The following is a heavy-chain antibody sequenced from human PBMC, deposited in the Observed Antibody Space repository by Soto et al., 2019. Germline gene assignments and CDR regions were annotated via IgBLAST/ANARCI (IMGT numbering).Heavy chain of an antibody. CDR3: ARDRRSLDY. D-gene: IGHD6-13*01. V-gene: IGHV3-33*01. CDR1: GFTFSSYG. J-gene: IGHJ4*02. CDR2: IWYDGSNK. Sequence: QVQLVESGGGVVQPGRSLRLSCAASGFTFSSYGMHWVRQAPGKGLEWVAVIWYDGSNKYYADSVKGRFTISRDNSKNTLYLQMNSLRAEYTAVYYCARDRRSLDYWGQGTLVTVSS.